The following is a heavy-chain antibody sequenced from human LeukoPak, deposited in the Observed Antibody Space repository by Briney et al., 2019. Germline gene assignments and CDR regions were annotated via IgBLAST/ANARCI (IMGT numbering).Heavy chain of an antibody. J-gene: IGHJ4*02. CDR1: GFTFSTYT. CDR3: ARVYNSGQNDY. Sequence: GGSLRLSRAASGFTFSTYTMNWVRQAPGKGLEWVSSITSGSGYIYYADSVKGRFTISRDNAKNSLYLQMNSLRAEDTALYYCARVYNSGQNDYWGQGTLVTVSS. D-gene: IGHD6-19*01. V-gene: IGHV3-21*01. CDR2: ITSGSGYI.